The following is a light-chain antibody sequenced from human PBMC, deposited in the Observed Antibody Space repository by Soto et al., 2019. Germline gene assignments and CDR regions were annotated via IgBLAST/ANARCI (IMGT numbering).Light chain of an antibody. CDR3: QQYDKWPYT. Sequence: EIVLTQSPATLSVSPGEGATLSCRTSQIIGTNLAWYQQKPGQAPRLLIYGAFIRAPGFPVRFRGTGSGSEFTLTISSLQSEDAALYFCQQYDKWPYTFGQGTNLELK. CDR1: QIIGTN. V-gene: IGKV3-15*01. CDR2: GAF. J-gene: IGKJ2*01.